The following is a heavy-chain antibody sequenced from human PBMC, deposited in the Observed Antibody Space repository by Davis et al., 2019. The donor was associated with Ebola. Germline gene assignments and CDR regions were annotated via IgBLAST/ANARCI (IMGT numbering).Heavy chain of an antibody. J-gene: IGHJ6*02. CDR1: GITFDYYA. D-gene: IGHD2-2*01. CDR3: SKVTLRPNYCSSTSCYYYYYYGMDV. CDR2: ISWNSGSI. Sequence: SLKISCAASGITFDYYAMHWVRQAPGKGLEWVSGISWNSGSIGYADSVKGRFTISRDKDKNSLYLQMKSLGAEDTALFFCSKVTLRPNYCSSTSCYYYYYYGMDVWGQGTTVTVSS. V-gene: IGHV3-9*01.